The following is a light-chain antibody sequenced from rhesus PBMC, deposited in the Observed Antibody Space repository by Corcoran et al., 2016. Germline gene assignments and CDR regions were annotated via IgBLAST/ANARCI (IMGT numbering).Light chain of an antibody. CDR2: EVS. V-gene: IGLV2-32*01. Sequence: QAALTQPRSVSGSPGQSVTISCTGTSSDIGGYNYVSWYQQHPGTAPKLMIYEVSKRPSGVSDRFSGSKSGNTASLTISGLQAEDEADYYCCSYAGSYTVIFGAGTRRTVL. J-gene: IGLJ1*01. CDR3: CSYAGSYTVI. CDR1: SSDIGGYNY.